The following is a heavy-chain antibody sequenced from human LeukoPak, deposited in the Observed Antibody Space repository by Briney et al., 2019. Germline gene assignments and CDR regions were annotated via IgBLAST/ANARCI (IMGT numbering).Heavy chain of an antibody. V-gene: IGHV1-2*06. Sequence: GASVKVSCKASGYTFTGYYTHWVRQAPGQVLEWMGRINPNNGGTNYAQKFQGRVTMTGDTSISTAYMELNSLRSDDSAVYYCTRESGSYHGNDYWGQGTLVTVSS. CDR1: GYTFTGYY. J-gene: IGHJ4*02. D-gene: IGHD1-26*01. CDR3: TRESGSYHGNDY. CDR2: INPNNGGT.